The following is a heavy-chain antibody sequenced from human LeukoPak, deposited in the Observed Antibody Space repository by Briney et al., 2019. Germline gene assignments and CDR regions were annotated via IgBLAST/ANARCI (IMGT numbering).Heavy chain of an antibody. CDR1: GDSVSNKNTA. CDR2: TYYRSKWHY. Sequence: SQTLSLTCGISGDSVSNKNTAWNWIRQSPSRGLEWLGRTYYRSKWHYGYAVSVKSRITINPDTSKNQFSLQLNSVTPEDTAVYYCARGGKQSAYYYGMDVWGQGTTVTVSS. V-gene: IGHV6-1*01. CDR3: ARGGKQSAYYYGMDV. J-gene: IGHJ6*02. D-gene: IGHD6-19*01.